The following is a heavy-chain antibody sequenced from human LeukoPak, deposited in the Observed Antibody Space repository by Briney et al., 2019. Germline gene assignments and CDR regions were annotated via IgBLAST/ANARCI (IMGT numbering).Heavy chain of an antibody. Sequence: GGSLRLSCAASGFTFSSYSMTWVRQAPGKGLEWVSSISSSSSYIYYADSVKGRFTISRDNAKNSLYLQMNSLRAEDTAVYYCARGVAVAGTGVDYWGQGTLVTVSS. CDR1: GFTFSSYS. J-gene: IGHJ4*02. V-gene: IGHV3-21*01. CDR2: ISSSSSYI. D-gene: IGHD6-19*01. CDR3: ARGVAVAGTGVDY.